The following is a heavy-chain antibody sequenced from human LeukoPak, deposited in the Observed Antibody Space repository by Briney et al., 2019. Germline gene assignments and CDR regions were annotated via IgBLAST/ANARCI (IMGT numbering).Heavy chain of an antibody. CDR2: ISSSSSYI. CDR1: GFTFSTYS. D-gene: IGHD3-10*01. V-gene: IGHV3-21*04. Sequence: AGGSLRLSCAASGFTFSTYSMTWVRQAPGKGLEWVSSISSSSSYIYYADSVKGRFTVSRDNAKNSLYLQMNSLRAEDTAVYYCAKDRDPYDYGSGSYYNGVFDYWGQGTLVTVSS. J-gene: IGHJ4*02. CDR3: AKDRDPYDYGSGSYYNGVFDY.